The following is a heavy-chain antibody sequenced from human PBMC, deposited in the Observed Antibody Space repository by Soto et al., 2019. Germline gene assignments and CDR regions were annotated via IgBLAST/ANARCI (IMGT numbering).Heavy chain of an antibody. CDR2: IVPIYRTA. D-gene: IGHD6-13*01. Sequence: ASVKISCKASGGTFSSYRINWVRPSHGQGLEWVGGIVPIYRTADYAQKFQGRVTITAYESARTSYMELRSLKSQDTAVYYCVRDSGSKLSSSWGQGTLVTVSS. CDR1: GGTFSSYR. V-gene: IGHV1-69*01. J-gene: IGHJ4*02. CDR3: VRDSGSKLSSS.